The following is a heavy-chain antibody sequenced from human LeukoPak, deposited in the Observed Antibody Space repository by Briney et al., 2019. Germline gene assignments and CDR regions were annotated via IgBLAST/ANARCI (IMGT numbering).Heavy chain of an antibody. Sequence: GGSLRLSCAASGFTVSSNYMSWVRQAPGKGLEWVSVIYSGGSTYYADSVKGRFTISRDNSKNTLYLQMNSLRAEDTAVYYCAKEAVRAAAGSFDYWGQGTLVTVSS. CDR3: AKEAVRAAAGSFDY. CDR1: GFTVSSNY. V-gene: IGHV3-53*05. D-gene: IGHD6-13*01. CDR2: IYSGGST. J-gene: IGHJ4*02.